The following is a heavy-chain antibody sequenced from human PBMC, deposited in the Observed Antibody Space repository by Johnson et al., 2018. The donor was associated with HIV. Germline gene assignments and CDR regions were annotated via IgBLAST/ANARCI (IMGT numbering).Heavy chain of an antibody. CDR1: GFTFSSYG. J-gene: IGHJ3*02. V-gene: IGHV3-30*18. CDR3: ANALGFDYSTSFIVDDDLDI. Sequence: QVQLVESGGGVVQPGRSLRLSCAVSGFTFSSYGMHWVRRAPGKGLEWVAVISYDGSNKYYADSVKGRFPISRDNSKNTLYLEMKSLRAEDTAVYYCANALGFDYSTSFIVDDDLDIWGQGTMVTVSS. D-gene: IGHD6-6*01. CDR2: ISYDGSNK.